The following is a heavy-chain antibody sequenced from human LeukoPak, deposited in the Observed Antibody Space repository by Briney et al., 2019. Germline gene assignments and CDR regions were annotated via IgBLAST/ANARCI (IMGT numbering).Heavy chain of an antibody. V-gene: IGHV4-39*01. CDR1: GGSISSSSYY. D-gene: IGHD5-18*01. CDR3: ARQVDTGVDY. Sequence: SETLSLTCTVSGGSISSSSYYWGWIRQPPGKGLEWIGSIYYSGSTYYNPSLKSRVTISVDTSKNQFSLKLSSVTAADTAVYYCARQVDTGVDYWGQGTLVTVSS. J-gene: IGHJ4*02. CDR2: IYYSGST.